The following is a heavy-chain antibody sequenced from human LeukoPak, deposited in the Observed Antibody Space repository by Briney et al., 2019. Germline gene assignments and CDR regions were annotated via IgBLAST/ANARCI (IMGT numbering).Heavy chain of an antibody. CDR1: GVSFSGYY. CDR2: INHSGST. V-gene: IGHV4-34*01. Sequence: SETLSLTCAVYGVSFSGYYWSWIRQPPGKGLEWIGEINHSGSTNYNPSLKSRVTISVDTSKNQFSLKLSSVTAADTAVYYCARATAAAGTNYYYGMDVWGQGTTVTVSS. J-gene: IGHJ6*02. CDR3: ARATAAAGTNYYYGMDV. D-gene: IGHD6-13*01.